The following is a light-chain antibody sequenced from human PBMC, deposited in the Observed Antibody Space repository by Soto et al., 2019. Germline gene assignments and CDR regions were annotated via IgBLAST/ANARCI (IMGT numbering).Light chain of an antibody. J-gene: IGKJ1*01. CDR3: QQYETFSGT. V-gene: IGKV1-5*01. Sequence: IPLSLSPSTLSASVGDTVTVTRRASQSVSGWFAWYQQKPGEAPKLLIYDASALPRGVPSRFSGSGSGTKFTLTIASLQPDDFATYYCQQYETFSGTFGPGTKVDIK. CDR2: DAS. CDR1: QSVSGW.